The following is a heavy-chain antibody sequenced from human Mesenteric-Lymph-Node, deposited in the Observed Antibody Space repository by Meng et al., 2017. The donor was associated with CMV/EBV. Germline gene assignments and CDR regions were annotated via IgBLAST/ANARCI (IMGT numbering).Heavy chain of an antibody. CDR1: GFTFSEYY. CDR2: ISAGATVI. CDR3: ARMSNWWFDP. Sequence: GGSLRLSCTASGFTFSEYYMSWMRQAPGKGLEWISYISAGATVIFYADSVKGRFTISRDTTKNSLYLQMNNLRAEDTAIYYCARMSNWWFDPWGQGTLVTVSS. J-gene: IGHJ5*02. V-gene: IGHV3-11*01.